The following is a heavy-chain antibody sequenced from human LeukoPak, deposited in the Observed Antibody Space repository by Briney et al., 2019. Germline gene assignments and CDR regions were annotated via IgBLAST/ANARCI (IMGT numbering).Heavy chain of an antibody. CDR2: INQDGSDK. J-gene: IGHJ4*01. CDR3: ASRIVGTPDYFDY. V-gene: IGHV3-7*01. D-gene: IGHD1-26*01. Sequence: GGSLRLSCATSGFIFSNYWMSWVRQAPGQGLEWVANINQDGSDKYYVDSVKGRFTISRDNAKNSLYLQMNSLRVEDTAVYYCASRIVGTPDYFDYWGHGTLVTVSS. CDR1: GFIFSNYW.